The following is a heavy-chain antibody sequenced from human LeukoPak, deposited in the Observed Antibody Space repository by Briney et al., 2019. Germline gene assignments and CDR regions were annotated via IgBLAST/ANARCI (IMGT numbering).Heavy chain of an antibody. J-gene: IGHJ4*02. Sequence: GGSLRLSCAVSGFTFSIYTMNWVRQAPGKGLEWVSSISSSGSNIYHADSVKGRFTISRDNAKNSLYLQMNSLRAEDTAVYYCARGRPFDYWSQGTLVTVSS. CDR1: GFTFSIYT. V-gene: IGHV3-21*01. D-gene: IGHD6-6*01. CDR2: ISSSGSNI. CDR3: ARGRPFDY.